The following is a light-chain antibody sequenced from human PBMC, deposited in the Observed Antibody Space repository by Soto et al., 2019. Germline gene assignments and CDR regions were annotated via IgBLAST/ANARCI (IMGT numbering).Light chain of an antibody. J-gene: IGLJ1*01. V-gene: IGLV2-23*01. CDR2: EGT. CDR1: NNL. Sequence: CVLTQPASGSGAPGQSITISCTGTNNLVSWYQQHPGKAPKVVVYEGTKRPSGVSNRFSGSNSGGTASLTISGLQAKDEASYFCCAYVGARSYVFGPGPKVTVL. CDR3: CAYVGARSYV.